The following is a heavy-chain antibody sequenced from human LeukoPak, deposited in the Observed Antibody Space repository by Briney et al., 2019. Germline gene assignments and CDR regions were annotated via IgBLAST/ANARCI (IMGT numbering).Heavy chain of an antibody. CDR1: GGSISSYY. CDR3: ARVNPSVVPAAMYWYFDL. J-gene: IGHJ2*01. CDR2: IYYSGST. D-gene: IGHD2-2*01. V-gene: IGHV4-59*01. Sequence: PSETLSLTCTVSGGSISSYYWSWIRQPPGKGLEWIGYIYYSGSTNYNPSLKSRVTISVDTSKNQFSLKLSSVTAADTAVYYCARVNPSVVPAAMYWYFDLWGRGTLVTVSS.